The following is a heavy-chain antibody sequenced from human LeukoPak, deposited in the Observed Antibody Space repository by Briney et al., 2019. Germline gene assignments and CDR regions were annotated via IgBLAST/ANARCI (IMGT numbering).Heavy chain of an antibody. V-gene: IGHV4-39*07. CDR3: ARDAYYDYVWGSYRSRPHDAFDI. Sequence: PSETLSLTCTVSGGSISTSSYYWGWIRQPPGKGLEWIGSIYHSGSTYYNPSLKSRVTISVDTSKNQFSLKLSSVTAADTAVYYCARDAYYDYVWGSYRSRPHDAFDIWGQGTMVTVSS. CDR1: GGSISTSSYY. D-gene: IGHD3-16*02. CDR2: IYHSGST. J-gene: IGHJ3*02.